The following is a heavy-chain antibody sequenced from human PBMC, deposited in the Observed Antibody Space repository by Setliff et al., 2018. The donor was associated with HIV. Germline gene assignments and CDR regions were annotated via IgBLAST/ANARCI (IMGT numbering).Heavy chain of an antibody. J-gene: IGHJ4*02. CDR1: GISFGNHW. D-gene: IGHD3-10*01. V-gene: IGHV3-74*01. CDR2: INADGSIT. Sequence: PGGSLRLSCGASGISFGNHWMYWVRQAPGKGLVWVSRINADGSITDYADSVKGRFTISRDNSKNMLYLQMNSLSADDTAVYYCTRDPTPKELWFFSGYYSDYWGQGTLVTSPQ. CDR3: TRDPTPKELWFFSGYYSDY.